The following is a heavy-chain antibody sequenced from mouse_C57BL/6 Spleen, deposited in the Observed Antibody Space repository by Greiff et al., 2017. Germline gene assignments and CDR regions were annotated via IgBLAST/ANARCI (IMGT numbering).Heavy chain of an antibody. CDR2: IDPSDSYT. CDR3: ARRDRKVYYFDY. J-gene: IGHJ2*01. V-gene: IGHV1-69*01. CDR1: GYTFTSYW. Sequence: QVQLQQPGAELVMPGASVKLSCKASGYTFTSYWMHWVKQRPGQGLEWIGEIDPSDSYTNYNQKFKGKATLTVDKSSSTAYMQLSSLTSEDSAVYYCARRDRKVYYFDYWGQGTTLTVSS.